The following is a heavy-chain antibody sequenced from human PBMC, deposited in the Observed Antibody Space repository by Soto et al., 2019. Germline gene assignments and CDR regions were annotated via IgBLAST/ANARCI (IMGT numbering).Heavy chain of an antibody. D-gene: IGHD2-2*01. J-gene: IGHJ6*04. CDR3: ARVSPYCSSTSCYEDSPGV. CDR2: IYYSGST. Sequence: SETLSLTCTVSGGSISSYYWSWIRQPPGKGLEWIGYIYYSGSTNYNPSLKSRVTISVDTSKNQFSLKLSSVTAADTAVYYCARVSPYCSSTSCYEDSPGVWGKGTTVTVSS. V-gene: IGHV4-59*01. CDR1: GGSISSYY.